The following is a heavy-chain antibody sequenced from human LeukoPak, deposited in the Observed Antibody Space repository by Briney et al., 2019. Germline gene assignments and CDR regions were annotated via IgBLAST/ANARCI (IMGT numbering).Heavy chain of an antibody. CDR1: GFTFSSYW. V-gene: IGHV3-74*01. CDR3: ARAFPIVYGYCSSTSCYSGFDP. Sequence: GGSLRLSCVASGFTFSSYWMHWVRQAPGKGLVWVSRINTDGSSTTYADSVKGRFTISRDNAKNTLYLQMNSLRAEDTAVYYCARAFPIVYGYCSSTSCYSGFDPWGQGTLVTVSS. D-gene: IGHD2-2*02. CDR2: INTDGSST. J-gene: IGHJ5*02.